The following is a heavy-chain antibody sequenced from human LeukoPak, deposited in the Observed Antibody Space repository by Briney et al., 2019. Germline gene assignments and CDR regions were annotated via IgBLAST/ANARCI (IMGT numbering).Heavy chain of an antibody. V-gene: IGHV1-69*13. Sequence: SVKVSCKASGGTFGSYAISWVRQAPGQGLEWMGGIIPIFGTANYAQKFQGRVTITADESTSTAYMELSSLRSEDTAVYYCARGGAGDDSSGYYPSAEYFQHWGQGTLVTVSS. CDR1: GGTFGSYA. J-gene: IGHJ1*01. CDR3: ARGGAGDDSSGYYPSAEYFQH. D-gene: IGHD3-22*01. CDR2: IIPIFGTA.